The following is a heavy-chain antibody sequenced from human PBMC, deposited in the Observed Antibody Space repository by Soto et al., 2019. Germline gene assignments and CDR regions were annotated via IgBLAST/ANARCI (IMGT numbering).Heavy chain of an antibody. V-gene: IGHV3-64D*08. CDR3: VKVAAGYNGIFDY. Sequence: PGGSLRLSCSASGFSFSTYAMHWVRQAPGKGLEFVSSVSTNGGNTYYADSVKGRFTISRDSSKNTLYLQMTSLRTEDTAIYYCVKVAAGYNGIFDYWGRGTLVTVSS. J-gene: IGHJ4*02. CDR1: GFSFSTYA. CDR2: VSTNGGNT. D-gene: IGHD1-1*01.